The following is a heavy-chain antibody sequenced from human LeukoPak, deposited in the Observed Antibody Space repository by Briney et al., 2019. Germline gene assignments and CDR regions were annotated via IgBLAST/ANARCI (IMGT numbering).Heavy chain of an antibody. V-gene: IGHV4-59*01. CDR2: IYHSGST. CDR3: ARGGGYASPIGY. CDR1: GGSISTYY. Sequence: PSETLSLTCTLSGGSISTYYWSWIRQPPGKGLEWIGYIYHSGSTNYNPALKSRVTISVDTSKNQFSLKLSSVTAADTAVYYCARGGGYASPIGYWGQGALVTVSS. J-gene: IGHJ4*02. D-gene: IGHD5-12*01.